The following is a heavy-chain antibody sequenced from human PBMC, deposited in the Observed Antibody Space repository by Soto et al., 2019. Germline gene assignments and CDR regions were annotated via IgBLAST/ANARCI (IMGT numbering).Heavy chain of an antibody. V-gene: IGHV5-51*01. J-gene: IGHJ6*02. Sequence: EVQLVQSGAEVKKPGESLKISCQGSGYTYSNYWIGWVRQMPGKGLEWMGIIYPDDSDTRYSPSFQGRVTMSVDKSISTSYLQWSSLRASDTGMYYCARSLAILPRAIGGRMKFYGMDVWGQGTTVTVSS. CDR3: ARSLAILPRAIGGRMKFYGMDV. CDR2: IYPDDSDT. D-gene: IGHD1-26*01. CDR1: GYTYSNYW.